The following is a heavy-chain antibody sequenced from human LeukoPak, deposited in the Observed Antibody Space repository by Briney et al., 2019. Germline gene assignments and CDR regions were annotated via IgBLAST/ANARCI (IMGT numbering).Heavy chain of an antibody. CDR1: GGSIINYY. V-gene: IGHV4-59*01. CDR3: ARGGYYDSSGYLEPVNWFDP. J-gene: IGHJ5*02. D-gene: IGHD3-22*01. Sequence: PSETLSLTCIVSGGSIINYYWNWMRRPPGKGLEWIGYIHYSGSTNYNPSLKSRVTISVDTSKNQFSLKLSSVTAADTAVYYCARGGYYDSSGYLEPVNWFDPWGQGTLVTVSS. CDR2: IHYSGST.